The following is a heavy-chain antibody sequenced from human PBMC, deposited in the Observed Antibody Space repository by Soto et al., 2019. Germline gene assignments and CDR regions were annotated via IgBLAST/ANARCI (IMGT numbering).Heavy chain of an antibody. J-gene: IGHJ4*02. CDR2: ITSGIIST. D-gene: IGHD3-16*01. CDR1: GFTFSAYS. V-gene: IGHV3-21*01. CDR3: ARVQDLGATSRLDY. Sequence: EVQLVESGGGLVKPGGSMRLSCAASGFTFSAYSMNWVRQAPGRGLEWVSSITSGIISTYYGDSVRGRFTISGDNAKNSLYLQMNSLRAEETAVYYCARVQDLGATSRLDYWGQGILVTVSS.